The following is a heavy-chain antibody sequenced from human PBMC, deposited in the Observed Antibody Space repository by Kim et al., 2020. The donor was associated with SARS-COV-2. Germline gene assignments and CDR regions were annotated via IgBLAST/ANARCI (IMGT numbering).Heavy chain of an antibody. D-gene: IGHD3-22*01. CDR3: ARAPGPITRISDAFDI. CDR1: GGSISSGSYY. CDR2: IYTSGST. V-gene: IGHV4-61*02. J-gene: IGHJ3*02. Sequence: SETLSLTCTVSGGSISSGSYYWSWIRQPAGKGLEWIGRIYTSGSTNYNPSLKSRVTISVDTSKNQFSLKLSSVTAADTAVYYCARAPGPITRISDAFDIWGQGTMVTVSS.